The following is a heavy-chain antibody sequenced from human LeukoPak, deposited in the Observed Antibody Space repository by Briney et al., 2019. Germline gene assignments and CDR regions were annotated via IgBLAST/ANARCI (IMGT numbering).Heavy chain of an antibody. CDR3: AKDLVAYYYGSGSNTPSN. D-gene: IGHD3-10*01. CDR1: GFTVSSNY. J-gene: IGHJ4*02. Sequence: GGSLRLSCAASGFTVSSNYMSWVRQAPGKGLEWVSVIYSGGSTYYADSVKGRFTISRDNSKNTLYLQMNSLRAEDTAVYYCAKDLVAYYYGSGSNTPSNWGQGTLVTVSS. V-gene: IGHV3-53*05. CDR2: IYSGGST.